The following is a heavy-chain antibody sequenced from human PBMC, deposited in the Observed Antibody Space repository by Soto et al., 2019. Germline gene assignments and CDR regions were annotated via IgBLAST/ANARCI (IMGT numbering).Heavy chain of an antibody. D-gene: IGHD3-3*01. V-gene: IGHV4-59*01. CDR3: ARVEVRYDFWSGYHTYNWFDP. J-gene: IGHJ5*02. Sequence: PSETLSLTCTVSGGSISSYYWSWIRQPPGKGLEWIGYIYYSGSTNYNPSLKSRVTISVDTSKNQFSLKLSSVTAADTAVYYCARVEVRYDFWSGYHTYNWFDPWGQGTLVTVSS. CDR2: IYYSGST. CDR1: GGSISSYY.